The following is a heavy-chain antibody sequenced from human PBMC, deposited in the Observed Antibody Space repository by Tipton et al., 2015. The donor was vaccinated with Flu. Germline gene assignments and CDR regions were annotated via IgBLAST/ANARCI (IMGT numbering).Heavy chain of an antibody. J-gene: IGHJ6*02. V-gene: IGHV4-59*01. CDR1: GGSISSYY. CDR2: IYYSGST. D-gene: IGHD5-18*01. CDR3: ARRGYSYGYGYYYYGMDV. Sequence: TLSLTCTVSGGSISSYYWSWIRQPPGKGLEWIGYIYYSGSTNYNPSLKSRVTISVDTSKNQFSLKLSSVTAADTAVYYCARRGYSYGYGYYYYGMDVWGRGTMVTVS.